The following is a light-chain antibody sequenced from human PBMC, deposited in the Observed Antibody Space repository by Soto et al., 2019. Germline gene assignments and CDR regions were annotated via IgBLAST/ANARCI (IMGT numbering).Light chain of an antibody. J-gene: IGKJ1*01. CDR2: GAS. V-gene: IGKV3-15*01. CDR1: QSVSSN. CDR3: QQRSNWLRT. Sequence: EIVVTQSPATLSVSPGERATLSCRASQSVSSNLAWYQQKPGQAPRLLIYGASTRATGIPARFSGSGSGTEFTLTISSLQSEDFAVYYCQQRSNWLRTFGQGTKVDIK.